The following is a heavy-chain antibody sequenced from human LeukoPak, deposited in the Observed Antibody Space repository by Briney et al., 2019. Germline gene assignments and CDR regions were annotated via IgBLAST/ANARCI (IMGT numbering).Heavy chain of an antibody. Sequence: GASVKVSCKASGYTFTGYYMHWVRQAHGQGLEWMGWINPNSGGTNYAQKFQGRVTMTRDTSISTAYMELSRLRSDDTAVYYCARDGALVVAATHLYGMDVWGQGTTVTVSS. CDR2: INPNSGGT. CDR3: ARDGALVVAATHLYGMDV. D-gene: IGHD2-15*01. V-gene: IGHV1-2*02. CDR1: GYTFTGYY. J-gene: IGHJ6*02.